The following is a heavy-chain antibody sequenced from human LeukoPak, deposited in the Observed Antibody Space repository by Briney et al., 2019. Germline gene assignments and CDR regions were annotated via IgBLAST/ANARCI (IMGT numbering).Heavy chain of an antibody. CDR1: VDSISSTTYS. D-gene: IGHD3/OR15-3a*01. V-gene: IGHV4-39*01. CDR3: ARAPVGYSYVLWYIYYMYV. CDR2: ICYSGST. J-gene: IGHJ6*03. Sequence: SETLSLTCIVSVDSISSTTYSWGWIRQPPGMGLEWIVSICYSGSTYFNPSLKSRVTISVNTSKNQFSLKLSSVTAADRAVYYCARAPVGYSYVLWYIYYMYVCGKGTTVTVSS.